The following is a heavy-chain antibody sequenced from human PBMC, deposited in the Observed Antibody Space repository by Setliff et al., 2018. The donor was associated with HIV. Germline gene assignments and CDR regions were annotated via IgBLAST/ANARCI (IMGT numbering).Heavy chain of an antibody. CDR3: ARVRPLGYCSTGACPPDY. CDR1: GFTFSSYS. CDR2: ITSRSPDI. J-gene: IGHJ4*02. V-gene: IGHV3-21*01. Sequence: GGSLRLSCAASGFTFSSYSMNWVRQAPGKGLEWVSSITSRSPDIYYADSVRGRFTISRDNARNSLLLQMNSLRADDTAVYYCARVRPLGYCSTGACPPDYWGQGTLVTVSS. D-gene: IGHD2-8*01.